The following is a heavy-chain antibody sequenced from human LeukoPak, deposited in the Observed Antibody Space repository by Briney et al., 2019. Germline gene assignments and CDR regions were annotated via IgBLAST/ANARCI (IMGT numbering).Heavy chain of an antibody. J-gene: IGHJ4*02. CDR3: ARNNWNYGGDYFDY. CDR1: GFTFSSYE. V-gene: IGHV3-48*03. D-gene: IGHD1-7*01. Sequence: PGGSLRLSYAASGFTFSSYEMNWVRQAPGKGLEWVSYISSSGSTIYYADSVKGRFTISRDNAKNSLYLQMNSLRAEDTAVYYCARNNWNYGGDYFDYWGQGTLVTVSS. CDR2: ISSSGSTI.